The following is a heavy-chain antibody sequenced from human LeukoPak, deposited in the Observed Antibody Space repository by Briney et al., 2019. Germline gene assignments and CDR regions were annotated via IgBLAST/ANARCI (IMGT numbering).Heavy chain of an antibody. CDR1: GGTFSSYA. J-gene: IGHJ6*03. D-gene: IGHD1-26*01. CDR2: IIPILGTA. Sequence: ASVKVSCKASGGTFSSYAISWVRQAPGQGLEWMGGIIPILGTANYAQKVQGRVTITTDESTNTAYMELSSLRSEDTAVYYCARGWGLRPPAYYYYMDVWGKGTTFTVSS. V-gene: IGHV1-69*05. CDR3: ARGWGLRPPAYYYYMDV.